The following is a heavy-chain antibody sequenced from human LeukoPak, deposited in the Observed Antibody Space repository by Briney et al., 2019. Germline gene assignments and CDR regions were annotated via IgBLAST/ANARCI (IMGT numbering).Heavy chain of an antibody. CDR1: GFTISSYA. D-gene: IGHD6-19*01. CDR2: ISGSSSYI. J-gene: IGHJ4*02. CDR3: ARVVAVAGGFDY. Sequence: GGSLRLSCAASGFTISSYAMSWVRQAPGKGLEWVSAISGSSSYIYYADSVKGRFTISRDNAKNSLYLQMNSLRAEDTAVYYCARVVAVAGGFDYWGQGTLVTVSS. V-gene: IGHV3-21*01.